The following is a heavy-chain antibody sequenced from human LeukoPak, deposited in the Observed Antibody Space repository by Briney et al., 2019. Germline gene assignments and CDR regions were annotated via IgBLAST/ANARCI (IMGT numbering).Heavy chain of an antibody. CDR3: ARDRGYGFVWGRLDY. CDR1: GGSISSGTYY. D-gene: IGHD3-16*01. Sequence: PSETLSLTCTVSGGSISSGTYYWSWIRQPAGKGLEWIGRIYIRGSTNYNPSLKSRVTISLDTYKNQFSLKLSSVTAADTAVYYCARDRGYGFVWGRLDYWGQGTLVTVSS. CDR2: IYIRGST. V-gene: IGHV4-61*02. J-gene: IGHJ4*02.